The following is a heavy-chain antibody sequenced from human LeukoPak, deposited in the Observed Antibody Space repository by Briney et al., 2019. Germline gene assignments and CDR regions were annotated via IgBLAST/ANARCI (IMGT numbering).Heavy chain of an antibody. V-gene: IGHV1-2*02. J-gene: IGHJ5*02. Sequence: ASVKVSCKASEYTFTSYGISWVRQAPGQGLEWMGWINPNSGGTNYAQKFQGRVTMTRDTSISTAYMELSRLRSDDTAVYYCARDLAAAGIGQLGFDPWGQGTLVTVSS. CDR2: INPNSGGT. D-gene: IGHD6-13*01. CDR1: EYTFTSYG. CDR3: ARDLAAAGIGQLGFDP.